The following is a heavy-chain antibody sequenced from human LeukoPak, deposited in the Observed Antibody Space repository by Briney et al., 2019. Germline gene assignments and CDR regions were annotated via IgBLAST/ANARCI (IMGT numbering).Heavy chain of an antibody. D-gene: IGHD3-3*01. CDR1: GGSFSGYY. J-gene: IGHJ4*02. Sequence: PSETLSLTCAVYGGSFSGYYWSWIRQPPGKGLEWIGEINHSGSTNYNPSLKSRVTISVDTSKNQFSLKLSSVTAADTAVYYCARRTNTYYDFWSGYYNTTPFDYWGQGTLVTVSS. V-gene: IGHV4-34*01. CDR3: ARRTNTYYDFWSGYYNTTPFDY. CDR2: INHSGST.